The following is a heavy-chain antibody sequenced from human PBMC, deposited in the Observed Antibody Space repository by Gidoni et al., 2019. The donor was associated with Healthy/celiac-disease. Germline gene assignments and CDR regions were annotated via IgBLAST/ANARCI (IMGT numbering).Heavy chain of an antibody. V-gene: IGHV4-61*02. CDR3: ARGYVDIVAPFAGYYYYGMDV. Sequence: QVQLQESGPGLVKPSQTLSLTCTVSGGSISSGSYYWSWIRQPAGKGLEWIGRIYTSGSTNYNPSLKSRVTISVDTSKNQFSLKLSSVTAADTAVYYCARGYVDIVAPFAGYYYYGMDVWGQGTTVTVSS. D-gene: IGHD5-12*01. J-gene: IGHJ6*02. CDR2: IYTSGST. CDR1: GGSISSGSYY.